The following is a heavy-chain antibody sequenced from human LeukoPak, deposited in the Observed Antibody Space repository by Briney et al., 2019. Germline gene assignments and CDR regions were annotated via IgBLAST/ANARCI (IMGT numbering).Heavy chain of an antibody. CDR3: ARENGHCSTTSCPMDL. CDR2: IYSDDVGGST. D-gene: IGHD2-2*01. V-gene: IGHV3-53*04. CDR1: GFTVSSNY. Sequence: PGGSLRLSCAASGFTVSSNYMSWVRQAPGKGLEWVSVIYSDDVGGSTYYADSVKGRFTISRHNSKNTLYLQMNSLRAEDTAVYYCARENGHCSTTSCPMDLWGQGTTVTVSS. J-gene: IGHJ6*02.